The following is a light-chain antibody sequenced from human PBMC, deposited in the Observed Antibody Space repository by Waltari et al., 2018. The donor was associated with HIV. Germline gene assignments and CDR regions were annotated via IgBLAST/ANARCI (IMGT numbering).Light chain of an antibody. CDR3: GVWDDGLNGPE. CDR1: NSNIGTNT. Sequence: QSVLTQPPSPSGTPGQRVTIPCSGSNSNIGTNTVSWYQHLPGTAPKLLIYSDDQRPSRVPDRFSGSKSGTSASLAISGLQSEDEADYYCGVWDDGLNGPEFGGGTKLTVL. CDR2: SDD. J-gene: IGLJ3*02. V-gene: IGLV1-44*01.